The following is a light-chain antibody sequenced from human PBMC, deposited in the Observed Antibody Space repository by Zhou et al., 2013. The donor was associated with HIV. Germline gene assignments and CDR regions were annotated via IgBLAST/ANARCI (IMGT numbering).Light chain of an antibody. Sequence: EIVLTQSPATLSLSPGERATLSCRASQSVSSYLAWYQQKPGQAPRLLIYDASTRATGIPDRFTGSGSGTDFTLTFTTLGPEDFAVYYCQQYANSPQTFGQGTKVEIK. CDR2: DAS. J-gene: IGKJ2*01. CDR3: QQYANSPQT. V-gene: IGKV3-20*01. CDR1: QSVSSY.